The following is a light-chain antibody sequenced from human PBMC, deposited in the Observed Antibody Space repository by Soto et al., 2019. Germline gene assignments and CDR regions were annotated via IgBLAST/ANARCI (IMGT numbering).Light chain of an antibody. J-gene: IGLJ1*01. CDR2: GNS. Sequence: QSVLTQPPSVSGAPGQRVTISCTGSSSNIGAGYDVHWYQQLPRTAPKLLIYGNSNRPSGVPDRFSGSKSGTSASLPITGLQAEDEADYYCQSYDSSLSVYVFGTGTKVTVL. CDR3: QSYDSSLSVYV. CDR1: SSNIGAGYD. V-gene: IGLV1-40*01.